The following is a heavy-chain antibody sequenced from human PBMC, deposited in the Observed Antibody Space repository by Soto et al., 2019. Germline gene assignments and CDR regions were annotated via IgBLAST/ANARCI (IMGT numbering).Heavy chain of an antibody. Sequence: QVRLVESGGGVVQPGRSLRLSCAASGFTFSSYGMHWVRQARGKGLEWVAVISYDGSNKYYADSVKGRFTISRDNSKNTLYLQMNSLRAEDTAVYYCANGGRYNWNGGFDYWGQGTLVTVSS. CDR3: ANGGRYNWNGGFDY. CDR2: ISYDGSNK. CDR1: GFTFSSYG. V-gene: IGHV3-30*18. D-gene: IGHD1-20*01. J-gene: IGHJ4*02.